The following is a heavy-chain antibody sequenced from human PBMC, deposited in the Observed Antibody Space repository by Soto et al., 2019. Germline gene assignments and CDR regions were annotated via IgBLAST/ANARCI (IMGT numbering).Heavy chain of an antibody. CDR2: IYPGGSDT. CDR3: TKSERITVSIAGFHSDS. Sequence: GESLKISCQGSGYTFTSYWVAWVRQMPGKGLEWMGIIYPGGSDTTYSPSFQGQVTISADKSISTAYLQWSSLKASDTAVYYCTKSERITVSIAGFHSDSWGQGTLVTVSS. V-gene: IGHV5-51*01. CDR1: GYTFTSYW. D-gene: IGHD6-13*01. J-gene: IGHJ4*02.